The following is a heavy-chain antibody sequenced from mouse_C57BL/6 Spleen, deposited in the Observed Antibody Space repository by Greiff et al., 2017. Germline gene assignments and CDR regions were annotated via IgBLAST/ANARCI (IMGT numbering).Heavy chain of an antibody. J-gene: IGHJ1*03. CDR1: GYSFTDYN. CDR3: ARRDYYGSRYWYFDV. CDR2: INPNYGTT. V-gene: IGHV1-39*01. D-gene: IGHD1-1*01. Sequence: EVQLQQSGPELVKPGASVKISCKASGYSFTDYNMNWVKQSNGKCLEWIGVINPNYGTTSYNQKFKGKATLTVDQSSSTAYMQLDSLTSEDSAVYYCARRDYYGSRYWYFDVWGTGTTVTVSS.